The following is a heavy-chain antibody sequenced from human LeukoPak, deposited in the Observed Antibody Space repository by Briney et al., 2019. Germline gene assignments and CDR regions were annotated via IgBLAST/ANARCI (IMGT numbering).Heavy chain of an antibody. J-gene: IGHJ4*02. D-gene: IGHD3-9*01. CDR3: AKNHDILTGYVTAVDY. CDR1: GFTFSSYA. CDR2: ISGSGGST. Sequence: GGSLRLSCAASGFTFSSYAMSWVRQAPGKGLEWVSAISGSGGSTYYADSVKGRFTISRDNSKNTLYLQMNSLRAEDTAVYYCAKNHDILTGYVTAVDYWGQGTLVTVSS. V-gene: IGHV3-23*01.